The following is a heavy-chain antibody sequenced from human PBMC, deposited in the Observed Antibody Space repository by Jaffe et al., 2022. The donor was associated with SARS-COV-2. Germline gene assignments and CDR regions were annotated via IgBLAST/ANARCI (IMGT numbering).Heavy chain of an antibody. CDR1: GFTVSTNY. Sequence: EVQLVESGGGLIKPGGSLRLSCAASGFTVSTNYMNWVRQAPGQGLEWVSVLYSGGSTYYADSVKGRFTISRDTYSNTLLLQMNDLRAEDTAVYYCATVAVPGHYGLDVWGQGTTVDVSS. CDR3: ATVAVPGHYGLDV. J-gene: IGHJ6*02. V-gene: IGHV3-53*01. CDR2: LYSGGST. D-gene: IGHD6-19*01.